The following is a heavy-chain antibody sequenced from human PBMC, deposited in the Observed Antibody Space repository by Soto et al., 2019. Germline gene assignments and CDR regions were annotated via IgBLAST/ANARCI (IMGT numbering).Heavy chain of an antibody. V-gene: IGHV3-33*01. CDR1: GFTFSSYG. D-gene: IGHD6-13*01. CDR3: ARDLGIAAAGPDH. CDR2: IWYDGSNK. J-gene: IGHJ4*02. Sequence: QVQLVESGGGVVQPGRSLRLSCAASGFTFSSYGMHWVRQAPGKGLEWVAVIWYDGSNKYYADSVKGRFTISRDNSKNTLHLQMNSLRAEDTAVYYCARDLGIAAAGPDHWGQGTLVTVSS.